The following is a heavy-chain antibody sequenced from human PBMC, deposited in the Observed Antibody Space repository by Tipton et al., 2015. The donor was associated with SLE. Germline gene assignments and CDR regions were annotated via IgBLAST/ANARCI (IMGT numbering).Heavy chain of an antibody. J-gene: IGHJ3*01. Sequence: QLVQSGAEVKKPGESLKISCRGSGYTFTNSWIGWVRQMPGKGLEWMGMIYPGDSDTRYSPSFEGQVTISADKSVSAAYLHWTSVKASDTAIYYCAERGGAWNAALYTFDVWGQGTAVTVSS. CDR1: GYTFTNSW. CDR3: AERGGAWNAALYTFDV. D-gene: IGHD1-1*01. CDR2: IYPGDSDT. V-gene: IGHV5-51*03.